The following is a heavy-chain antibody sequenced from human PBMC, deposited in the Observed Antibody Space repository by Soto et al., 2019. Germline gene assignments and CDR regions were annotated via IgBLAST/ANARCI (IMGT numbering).Heavy chain of an antibody. V-gene: IGHV1-69*02. CDR1: GGTFSSYS. CDR3: TTSSRFCSTTSCYHYFDF. Sequence: QVQLVQSGAEVKKPGSSVKVSCKASGGTFSSYSITWVRQAPGQGLEWMGRIIPIHDITNYAQNFQGRVTVTADISTRTAYMELSSVRSEDTAVYWCTTSSRFCSTTSCYHYFDFWGQGTLVTVSS. D-gene: IGHD2-2*01. J-gene: IGHJ4*02. CDR2: IIPIHDIT.